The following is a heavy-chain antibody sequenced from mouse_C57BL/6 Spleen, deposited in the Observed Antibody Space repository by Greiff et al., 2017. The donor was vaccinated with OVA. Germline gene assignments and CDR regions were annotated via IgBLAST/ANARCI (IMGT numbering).Heavy chain of an antibody. D-gene: IGHD2-1*01. Sequence: QVQLQQPGAELVRPGTSVKLSCKASGYTFTSYWMHWVKQRPGQGLEWIGVIDPSDSYTNYNQKFKGKATLTVDTSSSTAYMQLSSLTSEDSAVYYCASAYGNPYYYAMDYWGQGTSVTVSS. J-gene: IGHJ4*01. CDR2: IDPSDSYT. CDR1: GYTFTSYW. V-gene: IGHV1-59*01. CDR3: ASAYGNPYYYAMDY.